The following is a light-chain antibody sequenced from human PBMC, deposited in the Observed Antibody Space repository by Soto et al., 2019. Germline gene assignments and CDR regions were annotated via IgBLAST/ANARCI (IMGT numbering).Light chain of an antibody. Sequence: ESVVTRCRGTLSLSPGERATLSCRASQSVSSYLVWYQQKPGQAPRLLIYDASNRATGIPARFSGSGSGTDFTLTISRLEPEDFAVYYCQQYGSSPWTFGQGTKVDI. CDR3: QQYGSSPWT. J-gene: IGKJ1*01. CDR2: DAS. CDR1: QSVSSY. V-gene: IGKV3-20*01.